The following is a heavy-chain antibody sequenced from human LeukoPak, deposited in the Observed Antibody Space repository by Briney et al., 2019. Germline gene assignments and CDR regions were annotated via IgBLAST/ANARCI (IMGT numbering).Heavy chain of an antibody. D-gene: IGHD4-23*01. J-gene: IGHJ3*02. CDR2: IWYGGDNK. Sequence: GGSLRLSCAASGFTFSSYGMHWVRQAPGKGLEWVAIIWYGGDNKYYADSVKGRFTISRDNSENTLYLHMNSLRAEDTAMYYCARDFSSKGGNDAFDIWGQGTMVTVSS. V-gene: IGHV3-33*01. CDR3: ARDFSSKGGNDAFDI. CDR1: GFTFSSYG.